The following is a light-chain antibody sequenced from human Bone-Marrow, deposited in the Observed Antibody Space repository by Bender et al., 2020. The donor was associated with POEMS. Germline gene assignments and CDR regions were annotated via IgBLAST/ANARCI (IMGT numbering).Light chain of an antibody. CDR3: CSFTSTSAYV. CDR2: DVN. CDR1: SSDIGCYDL. Sequence: HSALTQPASVSGSPGQSITISCTGTSSDIGCYDLVSWYQQYPGKVPKVMIYDVNNRPSGVSNRFSGSKSGNTASLTISGLQAEDEADYYCCSFTSTSAYVFGTGTRVNVL. V-gene: IGLV2-14*03. J-gene: IGLJ1*01.